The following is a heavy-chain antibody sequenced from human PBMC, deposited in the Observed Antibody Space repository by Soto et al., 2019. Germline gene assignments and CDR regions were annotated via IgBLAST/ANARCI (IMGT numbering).Heavy chain of an antibody. CDR1: GYRFTSYW. V-gene: IGHV5-51*01. D-gene: IGHD3-3*01. CDR3: ARLYETYDFWSGYYTGGSYYGMDV. J-gene: IGHJ6*02. Sequence: GESLKISCKGSGYRFTSYWIGWVRQMPGKGLEWMGIIYPGDSDTRYSPSLQGQVTISADKSISTAYLQWSSLKASDTAMYYCARLYETYDFWSGYYTGGSYYGMDVWGQGTTVTVSS. CDR2: IYPGDSDT.